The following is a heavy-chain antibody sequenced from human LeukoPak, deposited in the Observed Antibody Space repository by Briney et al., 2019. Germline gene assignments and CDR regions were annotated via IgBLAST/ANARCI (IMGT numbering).Heavy chain of an antibody. D-gene: IGHD4-23*01. Sequence: GESLKISCKGSGDTFTNTYIAWVRQMPGKGLEWMGIIYFDDSDTRYSPSFQGQVTISVDPSISTAYLQWTSLKTPDTAMYYCARFLHGNSLGYWGQGSLVTVSS. V-gene: IGHV5-51*01. J-gene: IGHJ4*02. CDR3: ARFLHGNSLGY. CDR2: IYFDDSDT. CDR1: GDTFTNTY.